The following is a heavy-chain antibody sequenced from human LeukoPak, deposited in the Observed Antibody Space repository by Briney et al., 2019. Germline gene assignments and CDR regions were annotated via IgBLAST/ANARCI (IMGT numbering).Heavy chain of an antibody. CDR1: GFTFSSYW. V-gene: IGHV3-74*01. Sequence: GGSLRLSCAASGFTFSSYWMHWVRQAPGKGLVWVSHIHSDGSTTSYADSVKGRFTISRDNAKNTLYLQMNSLRAEDTAVYYCARDHPSHYYGMDVWGQGNTVTVSS. D-gene: IGHD7-27*01. CDR3: ARDHPSHYYGMDV. CDR2: IHSDGSTT. J-gene: IGHJ6*02.